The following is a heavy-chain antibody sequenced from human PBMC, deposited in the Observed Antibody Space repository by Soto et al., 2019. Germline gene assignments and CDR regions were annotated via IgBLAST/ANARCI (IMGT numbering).Heavy chain of an antibody. D-gene: IGHD2-2*01. Sequence: SQTLSLTCAVYGGSFSGYYWSWIRQPPEKGLEWIGEINHSGSTNYNPSLKSRVTISVDTSKNQFSLKLSSVTAADTAVYYCARGPYCSSTSCYAAYYYYMDVWGKGTTVTVSS. CDR1: GGSFSGYY. J-gene: IGHJ6*03. V-gene: IGHV4-34*01. CDR2: INHSGST. CDR3: ARGPYCSSTSCYAAYYYYMDV.